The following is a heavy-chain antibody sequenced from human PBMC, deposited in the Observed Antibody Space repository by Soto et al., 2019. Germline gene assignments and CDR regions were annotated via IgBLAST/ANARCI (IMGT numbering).Heavy chain of an antibody. Sequence: SVKVSCKASGGTFSTFGISWVRQAPGQGLEWMGGIIPFFGTAKYSQKFEDRISITADESTNTVYMDLRSLTSEDTAIYYCARSAPMDAGDKYYYDFWGQGALVTVSS. CDR3: ARSAPMDAGDKYYYDF. V-gene: IGHV1-69*13. CDR1: GGTFSTFG. J-gene: IGHJ4*02. D-gene: IGHD3-16*01. CDR2: IIPFFGTA.